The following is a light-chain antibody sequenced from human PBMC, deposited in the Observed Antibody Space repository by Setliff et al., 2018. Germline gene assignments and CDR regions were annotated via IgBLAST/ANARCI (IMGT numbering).Light chain of an antibody. Sequence: QSALTQPPSASGSPGQSVTISCTGTSSDVGGYNYVSWYQQHPGKAPKLMIYEVSKRPSGVPDRFSGSKSGNTASLTVSGLQAEDEADYYCSSYAGSNNFPYVFGTGTKVIVL. J-gene: IGLJ1*01. CDR2: EVS. CDR3: SSYAGSNNFPYV. V-gene: IGLV2-8*01. CDR1: SSDVGGYNY.